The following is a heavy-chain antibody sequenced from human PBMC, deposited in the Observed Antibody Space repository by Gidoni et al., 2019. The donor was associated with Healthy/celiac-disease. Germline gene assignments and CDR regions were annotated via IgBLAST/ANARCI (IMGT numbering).Heavy chain of an antibody. V-gene: IGHV3-43*02. CDR3: AKDNYYDSSGYHFDY. CDR1: GFTLDDYA. Sequence: EVPLVESGGGVVQPGGSLRLSCAASGFTLDDYAMHWVRQAPGKGLEWVSLISGDGGSTYYADSVKGRFTISRDNSKNSLYLQMNSLRTEDTALYYCAKDNYYDSSGYHFDYWGQGTLVTVSS. CDR2: ISGDGGST. D-gene: IGHD3-22*01. J-gene: IGHJ4*02.